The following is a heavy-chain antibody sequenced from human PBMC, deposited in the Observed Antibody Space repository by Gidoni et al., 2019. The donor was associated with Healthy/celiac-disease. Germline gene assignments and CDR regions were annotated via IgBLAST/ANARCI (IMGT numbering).Heavy chain of an antibody. CDR2: IYYSGST. Sequence: QLPLQESGPGLVKPSETLSLTCTVSGGSICSSSYYWGWIRQPPRKGLEWIGGIYYSGSTYYNTSLKSRVTISVDTSKNQFSLKLSSVTAADTAVYYCARSYHSSGWTRRFDYFDYWGQGTLVTVSS. V-gene: IGHV4-39*01. J-gene: IGHJ4*02. CDR1: GGSICSSSYY. D-gene: IGHD6-19*01. CDR3: ARSYHSSGWTRRFDYFDY.